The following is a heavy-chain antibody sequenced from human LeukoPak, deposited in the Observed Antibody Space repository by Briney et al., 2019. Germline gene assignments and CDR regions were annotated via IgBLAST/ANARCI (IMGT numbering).Heavy chain of an antibody. Sequence: SETLSLTCTVSGGSISSFDWSWIRQPPGKGLEWIGNINYSGTSDYNPSLKSRVTISVDTSKNQFSLKLSSVTAADTAVYYCARIPPGYSSGWYDGFDYWGQGTLVTVSS. CDR1: GGSISSFD. V-gene: IGHV4-59*01. J-gene: IGHJ4*02. CDR2: INYSGTS. D-gene: IGHD6-19*01. CDR3: ARIPPGYSSGWYDGFDY.